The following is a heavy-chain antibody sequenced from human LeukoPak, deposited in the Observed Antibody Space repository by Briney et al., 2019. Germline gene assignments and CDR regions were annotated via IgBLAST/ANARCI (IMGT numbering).Heavy chain of an antibody. CDR3: ARQNSGYDY. D-gene: IGHD5-12*01. Sequence: GGSLRLSCAASGFTFSNYNMNWVRQAPGKGLEWVSYISSRSTTIYYADSVQGRFTTSRDNAKNSLYLQMNSLRDEDTAVYYCARQNSGYDYWGQGTLVTVSS. V-gene: IGHV3-48*02. CDR1: GFTFSNYN. CDR2: ISSRSTTI. J-gene: IGHJ4*02.